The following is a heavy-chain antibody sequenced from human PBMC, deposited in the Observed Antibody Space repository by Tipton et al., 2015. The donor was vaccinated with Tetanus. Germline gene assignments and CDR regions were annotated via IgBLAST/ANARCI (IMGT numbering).Heavy chain of an antibody. J-gene: IGHJ4*02. D-gene: IGHD4-11*01. CDR1: GGSLRSGDHY. V-gene: IGHV4-30-4*01. CDR2: IYYSGSS. CDR3: ARLASYSNHLDA. Sequence: TLSLTCTVSGGSLRSGDHYWSWIRQPPGKGLEWIGYIYYSGSSDYNPSLKSRATLSVDTSNNQFSLKLNSVTAADTAVYYCARLASYSNHLDAWGQGALVTVSS.